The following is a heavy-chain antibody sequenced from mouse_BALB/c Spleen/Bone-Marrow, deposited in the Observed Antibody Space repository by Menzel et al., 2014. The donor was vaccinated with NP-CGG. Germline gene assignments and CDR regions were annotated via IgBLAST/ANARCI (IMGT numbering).Heavy chain of an antibody. CDR1: GYPFSSYW. D-gene: IGHD2-10*02. CDR3: ARKYGDY. J-gene: IGHJ2*01. CDR2: IYPGDGET. Sequence: VQLQQSGAELVRPGSSVKISCKASGYPFSSYWMSWVKQRPGQGLEWIGQIYPGDGETNYNGKFKGNATLTADKSSSTAYMQLNSLTSEDSAVYFCARKYGDYWGQGTTLTVSS. V-gene: IGHV1-80*01.